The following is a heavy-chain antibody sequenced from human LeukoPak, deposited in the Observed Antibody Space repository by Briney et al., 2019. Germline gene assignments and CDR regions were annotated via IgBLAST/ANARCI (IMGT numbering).Heavy chain of an antibody. CDR1: GYTFTGYY. J-gene: IGHJ4*02. CDR3: ATRDTSSGWYSFDY. V-gene: IGHV1-2*02. Sequence: ASVKVSCKASGYTFTGYYMHWVRQAPGQGLEWMGWINPNSGGTNYAQKFQGRVTMTRDTSISTAYMELSRLRSDDTAVYYCATRDTSSGWYSFDYWGQGTLVTVSS. CDR2: INPNSGGT. D-gene: IGHD6-19*01.